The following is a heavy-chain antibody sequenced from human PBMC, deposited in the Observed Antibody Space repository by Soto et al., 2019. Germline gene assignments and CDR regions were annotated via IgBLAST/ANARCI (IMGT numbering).Heavy chain of an antibody. V-gene: IGHV5-51*01. J-gene: IGHJ6*02. CDR1: GYSFTNHW. D-gene: IGHD2-15*01. CDR2: IYPGGSDT. CDR3: AMGPLHSSGMDV. Sequence: VSLQMSCKGSGYSFTNHWFGLLRQLPRKGIEWMGIIYPGGSDTRYSLSFRGKVTISADKFISTVYLQWSSLKDSDTSMFYFAMGPLHSSGMDVWGQGTTVTGYS.